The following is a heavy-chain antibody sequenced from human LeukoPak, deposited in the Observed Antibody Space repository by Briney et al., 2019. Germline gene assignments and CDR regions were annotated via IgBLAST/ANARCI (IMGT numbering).Heavy chain of an antibody. Sequence: GASVKVSCKASGYTFTGYYMHWVRQAPGQGLEWMGWINPNSGGTNYAQKFQGRVTMTRDTSISTAYMELSRLRSDDTAVYYCAREHIVVVTAGYYYYYGMDVWGQGTTVTVSS. D-gene: IGHD2-21*02. CDR3: AREHIVVVTAGYYYYYGMDV. CDR2: INPNSGGT. CDR1: GYTFTGYY. J-gene: IGHJ6*02. V-gene: IGHV1-2*02.